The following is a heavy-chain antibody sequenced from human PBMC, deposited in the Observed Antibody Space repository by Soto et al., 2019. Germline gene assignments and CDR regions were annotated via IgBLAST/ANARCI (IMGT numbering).Heavy chain of an antibody. CDR2: IYYSGST. J-gene: IGHJ4*02. CDR1: GGSISSGGYY. D-gene: IGHD3-22*01. V-gene: IGHV4-31*03. CDR3: ARVEYDSSGYYLYDY. Sequence: SETLSLTCTVSGGSISSGGYYWSWIRQHPGKGLEWIGYIYYSGSTYYNPSLKSRVTISVDTSKNQFSLKLSSVTAADTAVYYCARVEYDSSGYYLYDYWGQGTLVTV.